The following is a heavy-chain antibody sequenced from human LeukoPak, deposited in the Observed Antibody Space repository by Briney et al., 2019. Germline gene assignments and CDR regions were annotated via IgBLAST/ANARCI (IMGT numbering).Heavy chain of an antibody. V-gene: IGHV3-30*18. CDR3: AKGRGDCSGSRCLFYY. D-gene: IGHD2-15*01. CDR1: GFTFSSFV. Sequence: PGGSLRLSCAASGFTFSSFVMHWVRQAPGQGLEWVAFISYDGSNKYYADSVKGRFTISRDNSRNTLYLQMDSLRADDTSVYYCAKGRGDCSGSRCLFYYWGQGTLVTVSS. CDR2: ISYDGSNK. J-gene: IGHJ4*02.